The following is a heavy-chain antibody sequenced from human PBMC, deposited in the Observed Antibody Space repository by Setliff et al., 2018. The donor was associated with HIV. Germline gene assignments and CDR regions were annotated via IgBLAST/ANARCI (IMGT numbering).Heavy chain of an antibody. CDR2: VSQSGST. CDR3: ARDEGRATGSWWDQSASWYLDY. Sequence: SETLSLTCSVSGVSINRTDHYWGWIRQPPGKRLEWIGSVSQSGSTYSNPSLKSRITISVDRSKNLFSLKLISVTAADTAVYFCARDEGRATGSWWDQSASWYLDYWGHGILVTVSS. D-gene: IGHD6-13*01. V-gene: IGHV4-38-2*02. J-gene: IGHJ4*01. CDR1: GVSINRTDHY.